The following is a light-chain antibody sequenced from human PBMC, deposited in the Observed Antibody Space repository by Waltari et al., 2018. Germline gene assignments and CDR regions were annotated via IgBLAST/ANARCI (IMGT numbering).Light chain of an antibody. CDR2: DFS. CDR3: SSYTSSSTFGV. J-gene: IGLJ3*02. Sequence: YPQHPGKAPKLMMYDFSKRPSGVSNRVSGSKSGNTASLTISGLQAEDEADYYCSSYTSSSTFGVFGGGTKLTVL. V-gene: IGLV2-14*04.